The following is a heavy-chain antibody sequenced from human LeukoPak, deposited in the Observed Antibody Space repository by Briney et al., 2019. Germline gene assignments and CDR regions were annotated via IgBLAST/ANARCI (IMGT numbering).Heavy chain of an antibody. CDR2: ISGSGGNT. CDR1: GFTFSNYA. J-gene: IGHJ4*02. V-gene: IGHV3-23*01. D-gene: IGHD3-22*01. Sequence: GGSLRLSCAASGFTFSNYAMSWVRQAPGKGLEWVSVISGSGGNTDYADSVKGRFTISRDNSKNTLSLQMNSLKTEDTAVYYCTTGGALYHYDPSMTYYFDYWGQGTLVTVSS. CDR3: TTGGALYHYDPSMTYYFDY.